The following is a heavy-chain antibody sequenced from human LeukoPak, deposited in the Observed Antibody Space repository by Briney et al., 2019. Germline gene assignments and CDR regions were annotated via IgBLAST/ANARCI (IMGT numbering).Heavy chain of an antibody. J-gene: IGHJ6*02. V-gene: IGHV1-2*02. Sequence: ASVKVSCKASGYTFTGYYMHWVRQAPGQGLEWMGWINPNSGGTNYAQKFQGRVTMTRDTSISTAYMELSRLRSDDTAVYYCARELSASYCSGGSCYHYYYYGMDVWGQGTTVTVSS. CDR3: ARELSASYCSGGSCYHYYYYGMDV. D-gene: IGHD2-15*01. CDR2: INPNSGGT. CDR1: GYTFTGYY.